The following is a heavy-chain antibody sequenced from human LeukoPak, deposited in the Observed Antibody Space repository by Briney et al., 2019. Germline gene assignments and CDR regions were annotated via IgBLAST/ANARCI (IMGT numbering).Heavy chain of an antibody. V-gene: IGHV3-21*01. Sequence: PGGSLRLSCAASGFTFSNAWMNWVRQAPGKGLEWVSSISSSSYIYYADSVKGRFTISRDNAKNSLYLQMNSLRAEDTAVYYCARGQGGYDSSGNDYWGQGTLVTVSS. D-gene: IGHD3-22*01. CDR2: ISSSSYI. CDR3: ARGQGGYDSSGNDY. CDR1: GFTFSNAW. J-gene: IGHJ4*02.